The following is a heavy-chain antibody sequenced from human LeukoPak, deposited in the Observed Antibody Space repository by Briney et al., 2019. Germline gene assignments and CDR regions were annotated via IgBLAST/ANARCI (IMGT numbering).Heavy chain of an antibody. CDR2: IGSSGRNT. Sequence: GGSLRLSCAASGFTFSSYSMNWVRQAPGKGLEWVSGIGSSGRNTYYADSVKGRFTISRDNSKNTLYLQMNNLRAEDTALYYCAKDLRYCSAGTCYSEYYFDYWGQGTLVTVSS. CDR3: AKDLRYCSAGTCYSEYYFDY. J-gene: IGHJ4*02. CDR1: GFTFSSYS. V-gene: IGHV3-23*01. D-gene: IGHD2-15*01.